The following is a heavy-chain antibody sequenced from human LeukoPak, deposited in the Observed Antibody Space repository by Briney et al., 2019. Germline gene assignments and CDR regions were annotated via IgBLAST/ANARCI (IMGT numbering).Heavy chain of an antibody. CDR1: GFTFSSYA. V-gene: IGHV3-33*06. CDR2: ISYDGTNK. D-gene: IGHD2-15*01. J-gene: IGHJ4*02. CDR3: AKDQFGYCSGGSCYFAN. Sequence: GGSLRLSCAASGFTFSSYAMHWVRQVPGKGLEWVAVISYDGTNKYYPDSVKGRFTISRDNSKNTLYLQMNSLRAEDTAMYYCAKDQFGYCSGGSCYFANWGQGTLVTVSP.